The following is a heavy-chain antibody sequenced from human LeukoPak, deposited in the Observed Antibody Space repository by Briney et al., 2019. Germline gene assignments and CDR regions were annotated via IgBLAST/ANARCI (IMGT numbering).Heavy chain of an antibody. CDR3: ARPVGYSSSWYRGDYYGMDV. D-gene: IGHD6-13*01. J-gene: IGHJ6*02. CDR2: ISSSSSYI. V-gene: IGHV3-21*01. CDR1: GFTFSSYT. Sequence: GGSLRLSCAASGFTFSSYTMNWVRQAPGKGLEWVSSISSSSSYIYYADSVKGRFTISRDNAKNSLYLQMNSLRAKDTAVYYCARPVGYSSSWYRGDYYGMDVWGQGTTVTVSS.